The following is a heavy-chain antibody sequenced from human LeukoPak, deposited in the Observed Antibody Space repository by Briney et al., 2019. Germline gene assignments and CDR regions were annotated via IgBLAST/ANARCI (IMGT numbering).Heavy chain of an antibody. D-gene: IGHD3-16*01. V-gene: IGHV4-59*01. CDR1: GASISGYY. Sequence: SETLSLTCTVSGASISGYYWSWIRQPPGKGLEWIGYIHYSGITNYNPSLKSRVTISVATSKNQFSLKLSSLTAADTAVFYCARSAGDDYYYMDVWGKGTTATISS. J-gene: IGHJ6*03. CDR2: IHYSGIT. CDR3: ARSAGDDYYYMDV.